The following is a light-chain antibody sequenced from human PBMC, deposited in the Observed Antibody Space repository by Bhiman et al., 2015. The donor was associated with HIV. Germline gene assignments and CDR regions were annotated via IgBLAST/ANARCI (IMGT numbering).Light chain of an antibody. V-gene: IGLV3-1*01. CDR1: KLGDKY. J-gene: IGLJ1*01. Sequence: SYELTQPPSVSVSPGQTASITCSGDKLGDKYACWYQQKPGQSPVLVIYQNNKRPSGIPERFSGSNSGNTATLTISGTQPMDESDYYCQAWDSSSRVFGTGTKVTVL. CDR2: QNN. CDR3: QAWDSSSRV.